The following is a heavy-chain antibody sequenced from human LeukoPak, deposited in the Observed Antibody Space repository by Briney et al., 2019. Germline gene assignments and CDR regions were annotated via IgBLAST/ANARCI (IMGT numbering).Heavy chain of an antibody. CDR1: GFTFSSYA. CDR3: AKEDRIYDSSGYYYVFGAFDI. Sequence: GGSLRLSCAASGFTFSSYAMSWVRQAPGKGLEWVSAISGSGGSTYYADSVKGRFSISGDNSKNTLYLQMNSLRAEDTAVYYCAKEDRIYDSSGYYYVFGAFDIWGQGTMVTVSS. V-gene: IGHV3-23*01. J-gene: IGHJ3*02. D-gene: IGHD3-22*01. CDR2: ISGSGGST.